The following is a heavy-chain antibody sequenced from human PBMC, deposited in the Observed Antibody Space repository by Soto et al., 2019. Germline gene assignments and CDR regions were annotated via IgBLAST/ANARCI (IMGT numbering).Heavy chain of an antibody. V-gene: IGHV3-21*01. J-gene: IGHJ6*03. D-gene: IGHD3-3*01. Sequence: GGSLRLSCAASGFTFSSYSMNWVRQAPGKGLEWVSSISSSSSYIYYADSVKSRFTISRDNAKNSLYLQMNSLRAEDTAVYYCARDRPRYYDFWSGYSDQDYYYYMDVWGKGTTVTVSS. CDR2: ISSSSSYI. CDR3: ARDRPRYYDFWSGYSDQDYYYYMDV. CDR1: GFTFSSYS.